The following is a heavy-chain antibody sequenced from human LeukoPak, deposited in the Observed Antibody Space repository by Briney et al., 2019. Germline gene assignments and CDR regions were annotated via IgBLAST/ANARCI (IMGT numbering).Heavy chain of an antibody. Sequence: GGSLRLSCAASGFSFDDYCLTWVRQAPGKGLEWVSVINWNGAITEYTESVQGRFTTSRDNAKNSLYLQMNSLRAEDTALYYCARDLKVVITGSFDSWGQGTLVTVSS. CDR3: ARDLKVVITGSFDS. CDR2: INWNGAIT. D-gene: IGHD3-22*01. J-gene: IGHJ4*02. CDR1: GFSFDDYC. V-gene: IGHV3-20*04.